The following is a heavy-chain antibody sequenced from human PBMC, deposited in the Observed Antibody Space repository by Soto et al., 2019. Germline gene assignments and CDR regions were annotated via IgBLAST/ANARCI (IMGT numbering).Heavy chain of an antibody. CDR2: ISAYNGNT. CDR1: GYPSTGYG. V-gene: IGHV1-18*01. J-gene: IGHJ6*02. Sequence: SEKVSSKAPGYPSTGYGISWVRQAPGQGLEWMGWISAYNGNTNYAQKLQGRVTMTTDTSTSTAYMELRSLRSDDTAVYYCARGTTGGYSYGYYYYYGMDVWGQGTTVTVPS. CDR3: ARGTTGGYSYGYYYYYGMDV. D-gene: IGHD5-18*01.